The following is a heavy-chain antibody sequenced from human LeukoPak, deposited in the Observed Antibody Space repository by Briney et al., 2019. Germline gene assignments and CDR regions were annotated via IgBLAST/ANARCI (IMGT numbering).Heavy chain of an antibody. CDR1: GLTLSGYW. J-gene: IGHJ4*02. Sequence: GGSLRLSCSASGLTLSGYWMHWVRQIPGKGLVWVSRINSDGSGTSYADSVKGRFTISRDDVKNMLYLQMNSLRVEDTGLYYCSTVEHFWGQGTLVTVSS. CDR2: INSDGSGT. V-gene: IGHV3-74*01. CDR3: STVEHF. D-gene: IGHD3-3*02.